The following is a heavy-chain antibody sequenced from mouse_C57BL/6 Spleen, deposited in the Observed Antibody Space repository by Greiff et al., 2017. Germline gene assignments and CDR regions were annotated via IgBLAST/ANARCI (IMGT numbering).Heavy chain of an antibody. CDR1: GYTFTDYN. CDR3: ARQDGNYRKAWFAY. CDR2: INPNNGGT. Sequence: VQLKESGPELVKPGASVKIPCKASGYTFTDYNMDWVKQSHGKSLEWIGDINPNNGGTIYNQKFKGKATLTVDKSSSTAYMELRSLTSEDTAVYYCARQDGNYRKAWFAYWGQGTLVTVSA. V-gene: IGHV1-18*01. D-gene: IGHD2-1*01. J-gene: IGHJ3*01.